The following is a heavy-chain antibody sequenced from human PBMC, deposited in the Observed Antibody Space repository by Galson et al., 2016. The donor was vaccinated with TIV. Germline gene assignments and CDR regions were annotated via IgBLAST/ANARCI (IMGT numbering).Heavy chain of an antibody. CDR1: GSTFSSHG. J-gene: IGHJ6*02. CDR3: ARQIGAGGVTFFGLGV. CDR2: IIPMLGIP. Sequence: SVKVSCKASGSTFSSHGFTWVRQAPGQGLEWMGGIIPMLGIPKYAQKFQGRVTITADESTTTAYMELRSLRFDDTAVYFCARQIGAGGVTFFGLGVWGQGTTVTVSS. V-gene: IGHV1-69*10. D-gene: IGHD1-26*01.